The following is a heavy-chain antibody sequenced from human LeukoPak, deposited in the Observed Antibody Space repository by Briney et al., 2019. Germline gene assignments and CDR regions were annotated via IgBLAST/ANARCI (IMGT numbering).Heavy chain of an antibody. Sequence: GGSLRLSCAASGFTLSSYSMSWVRQAPGKGLEWVANIKQDGSEKYYVDSVKGRFTISRDNAKNSLYLQMNSLRAEDTAVYYCARDSGLGSGSLSFYYYYYGMDVWGQGTTVTVSS. CDR3: ARDSGLGSGSLSFYYYYYGMDV. D-gene: IGHD3-10*01. CDR1: GFTLSSYS. V-gene: IGHV3-7*03. CDR2: IKQDGSEK. J-gene: IGHJ6*02.